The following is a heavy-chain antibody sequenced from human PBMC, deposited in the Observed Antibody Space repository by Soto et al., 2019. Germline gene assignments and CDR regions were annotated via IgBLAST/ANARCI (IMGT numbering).Heavy chain of an antibody. V-gene: IGHV1-18*01. D-gene: IGHD3-16*02. Sequence: GASVKVSCKASGYTFTSYGISWVRQAPGQGLEWMGRISAYNGNTNYAQNLQGRVTMTTDTSTSTAYMVLRSLRSDDTAVYYCARGGSVHWGPEAGRFTRDYFYGMDVWGQGTTVTVSS. J-gene: IGHJ6*02. CDR3: ARGGSVHWGPEAGRFTRDYFYGMDV. CDR2: ISAYNGNT. CDR1: GYTFTSYG.